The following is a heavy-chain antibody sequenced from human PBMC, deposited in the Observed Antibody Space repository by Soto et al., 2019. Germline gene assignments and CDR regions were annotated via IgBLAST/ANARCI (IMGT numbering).Heavy chain of an antibody. CDR1: GFTFSNAW. J-gene: IGHJ4*02. CDR3: PTDRLTIFGVVITLFPGY. CDR2: IKSKTDGGTT. D-gene: IGHD3-3*01. V-gene: IGHV3-15*01. Sequence: EVQLVESGGGLVKPGGSLRLSCAASGFTFSNAWMSWVRQAPGKGLEWVGRIKSKTDGGTTDYAAPVKGRFTISRDDSKNTLYLQMNSLKTEDTAVYYCPTDRLTIFGVVITLFPGYWGQGTLVTVSS.